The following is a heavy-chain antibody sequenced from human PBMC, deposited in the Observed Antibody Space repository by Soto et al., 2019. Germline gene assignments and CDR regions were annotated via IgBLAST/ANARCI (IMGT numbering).Heavy chain of an antibody. J-gene: IGHJ6*02. CDR2: ISYDGSNK. V-gene: IGHV3-30*18. Sequence: QVQLVESGGGVVQPGRSLRLSCAASGFTFSSYGMHWVRQAPGKGLEWVAVISYDGSNKYYADSVKGRFTISRDNSKNTLYLQMNSLRAEDTAVYYCAKILQLVDYAYYYYGMDVWGQGTTVTVSS. D-gene: IGHD4-17*01. CDR1: GFTFSSYG. CDR3: AKILQLVDYAYYYYGMDV.